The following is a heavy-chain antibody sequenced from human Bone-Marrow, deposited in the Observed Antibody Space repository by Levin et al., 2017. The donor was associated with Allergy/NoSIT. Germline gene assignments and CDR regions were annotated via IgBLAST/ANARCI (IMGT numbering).Heavy chain of an antibody. D-gene: IGHD3-22*01. Sequence: SVKVSCKASGGTFSSYAISWVRQAPGQGLEWMGGIIPIFGTANYAQKFQGRVTITADKSTSTAYMELSSLRSEDTAVYYCARGTYYYDSSGQGGGYYYYGMDVWGQGTTVTVSS. J-gene: IGHJ6*02. CDR2: IIPIFGTA. CDR3: ARGTYYYDSSGQGGGYYYYGMDV. V-gene: IGHV1-69*06. CDR1: GGTFSSYA.